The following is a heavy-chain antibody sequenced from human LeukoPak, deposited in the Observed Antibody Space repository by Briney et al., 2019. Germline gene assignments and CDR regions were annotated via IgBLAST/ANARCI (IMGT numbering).Heavy chain of an antibody. CDR2: IYPGDSDT. Sequence: GESLKISCKGSGYSFINCWIGWVRQMPGKGLEWMAIIYPGDSDTKYSPSFQGQVTISADKSITTAYLRWSSLKASDTAMYYCAILSSGWYYFDYWGQGTLVTVSS. CDR1: GYSFINCW. V-gene: IGHV5-51*01. J-gene: IGHJ4*02. D-gene: IGHD6-19*01. CDR3: AILSSGWYYFDY.